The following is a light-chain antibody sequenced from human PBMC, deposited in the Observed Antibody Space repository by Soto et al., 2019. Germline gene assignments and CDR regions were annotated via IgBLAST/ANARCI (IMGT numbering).Light chain of an antibody. CDR2: AAY. CDR3: QKYNSAPFT. J-gene: IGKJ3*01. CDR1: QGISNS. V-gene: IGKV1-27*01. Sequence: DIQITQSPSSLSASVGDRVTITCRASQGISNSLAWYQQKPGKVPKLLIYAAYTLQSGVPPRFSGSGSGTDFTLTISSLQSDDVATYYCQKYNSAPFTLRPGTKVDIK.